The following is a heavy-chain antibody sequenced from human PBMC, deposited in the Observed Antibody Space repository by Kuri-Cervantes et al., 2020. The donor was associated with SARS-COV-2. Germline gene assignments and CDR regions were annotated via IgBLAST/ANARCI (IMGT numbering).Heavy chain of an antibody. CDR2: ISSSSSYI. CDR1: GFTFSSYS. Sequence: GGSLRLSCAASGFTFSSYSMNWVRQAPGKWLEWVSSISSSSSYIYYADSVKGRFTISRDNARNSLSLQMNSLRAEDTAMYYCATDTAMVDYWGQGTLVTVSS. CDR3: ATDTAMVDY. V-gene: IGHV3-21*01. D-gene: IGHD5-18*01. J-gene: IGHJ4*02.